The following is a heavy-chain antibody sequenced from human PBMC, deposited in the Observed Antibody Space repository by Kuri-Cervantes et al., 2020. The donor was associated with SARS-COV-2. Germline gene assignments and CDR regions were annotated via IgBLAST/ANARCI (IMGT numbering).Heavy chain of an antibody. CDR3: ARDPYCSSTSCYTGYYYYGMDV. D-gene: IGHD2-2*02. CDR2: ISSSSSTI. CDR1: GFTFSSYS. Sequence: GGCLRLSCAASGFTFSSYSMNWVRQAPGKGLEWVSYISSSSSTIYYADSVKGRFTISRDNAKNSLYLQMNSLRAEDTAVYYCARDPYCSSTSCYTGYYYYGMDVWGQGTTVTVSS. V-gene: IGHV3-48*01. J-gene: IGHJ6*02.